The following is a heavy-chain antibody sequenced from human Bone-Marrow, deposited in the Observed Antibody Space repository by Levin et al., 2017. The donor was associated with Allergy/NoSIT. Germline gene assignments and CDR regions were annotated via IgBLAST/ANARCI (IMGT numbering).Heavy chain of an antibody. J-gene: IGHJ1*01. CDR2: ISGSGGST. Sequence: GESLKISCAASGFTFSSYAMSWVRQAPGKGLEWVSAISGSGGSTYYADSVKGRFTISRDNSKNTLYLQMNSLRAEDTAVYYCAKVPGYVAPARHWGQGTLVTVSS. V-gene: IGHV3-23*01. CDR1: GFTFSSYA. CDR3: AKVPGYVAPARH. D-gene: IGHD2-2*01.